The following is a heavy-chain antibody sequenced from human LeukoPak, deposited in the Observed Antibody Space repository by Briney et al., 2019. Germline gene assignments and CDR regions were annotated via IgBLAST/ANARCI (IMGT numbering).Heavy chain of an antibody. J-gene: IGHJ4*02. CDR1: GYTFTSYD. V-gene: IGHV7-4-1*02. D-gene: IGHD4-11*01. Sequence: GASVKVSCKASGYTFTSYDIHWVRQATGQGLEWMGWINTNTGNPTYAQGFTGRFVFSLDTSVSTAYLQISSLKAEDTAVYYCARDPARPPPRDDYSCDYWGQGTLVTVSS. CDR2: INTNTGNP. CDR3: ARDPARPPPRDDYSCDY.